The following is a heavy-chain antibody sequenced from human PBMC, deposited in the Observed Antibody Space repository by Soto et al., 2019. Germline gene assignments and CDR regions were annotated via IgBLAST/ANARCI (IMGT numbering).Heavy chain of an antibody. V-gene: IGHV1-69*13. J-gene: IGHJ6*02. D-gene: IGHD3-10*01. CDR2: IIPIFGTA. Sequence: SVKVSCKASGGTFSSYAISWVRQAPGQGLELMGGIIPIFGTANYAQKFQGRVTITADESTSTAYMELSSLRSEDTAVYYCATNSGRGSGSYEFYYYYGMDVWGQGTTVTVSS. CDR1: GGTFSSYA. CDR3: ATNSGRGSGSYEFYYYYGMDV.